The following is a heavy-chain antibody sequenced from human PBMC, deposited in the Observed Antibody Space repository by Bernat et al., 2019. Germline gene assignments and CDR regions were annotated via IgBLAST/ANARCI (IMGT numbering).Heavy chain of an antibody. CDR2: IYTSGIT. Sequence: QVHLQESGPGLVKPSQTLSLTCTVSVGSISSGSYYWSWIRQPAGKGLEWIGRIYTSGITNYNPSLKSRVTISVDTSKNQFSLKLSSVTAADTAVDYCARGLNRGLWIPYNGMDVRGQGTTVTVSS. CDR1: VGSISSGSYY. D-gene: IGHD4/OR15-4a*01. J-gene: IGHJ6*02. CDR3: ARGLNRGLWIPYNGMDV. V-gene: IGHV4-61*02.